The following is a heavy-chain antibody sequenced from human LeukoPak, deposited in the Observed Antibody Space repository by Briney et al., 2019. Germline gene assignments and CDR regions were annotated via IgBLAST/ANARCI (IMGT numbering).Heavy chain of an antibody. J-gene: IGHJ4*02. D-gene: IGHD4-11*01. CDR2: IYYSGST. Sequence: PSETLSLTCAVYGGSFSGYYWSWIRQPPGKGLEWIGYIYYSGSTNYNPSLKSRVTISVDTSKNQFSLKLSSVTAADTAVYYCARDRVRGNSNPFFDYWGQGTLVTVSS. CDR1: GGSFSGYY. CDR3: ARDRVRGNSNPFFDY. V-gene: IGHV4-59*01.